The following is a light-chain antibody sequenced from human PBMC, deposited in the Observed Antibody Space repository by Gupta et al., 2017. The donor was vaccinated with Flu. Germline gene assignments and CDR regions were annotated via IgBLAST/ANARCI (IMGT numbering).Light chain of an antibody. V-gene: IGKV3-11*01. CDR3: QQRNVWPLT. Sequence: EIVLTQSPVTLSLSPGETATLSCRASENIGTYLSWFQQKPGQAPRLLIYHASTRATGIPARFSGSGSGTDFTLTISSLEAEDSASYYCQQRNVWPLTFGRGTKVETK. J-gene: IGKJ4*01. CDR1: ENIGTY. CDR2: HAS.